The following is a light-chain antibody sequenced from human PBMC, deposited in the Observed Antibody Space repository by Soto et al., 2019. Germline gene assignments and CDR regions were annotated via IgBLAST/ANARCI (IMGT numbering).Light chain of an antibody. V-gene: IGKV4-1*01. J-gene: IGKJ1*01. CDR2: WAS. CDR3: QQYYGFPWT. CDR1: QTLLYSSNKKDC. Sequence: DVVLTQSTDSLGVSLGERATIKCKSSQTLLYSSNKKDCVAWYQQKPGQPPRLLINWASTRQSGVPDRFSGSGSGTDFTLTISSLQAEDVAVYFCQQYYGFPWTFGQGTTVEI.